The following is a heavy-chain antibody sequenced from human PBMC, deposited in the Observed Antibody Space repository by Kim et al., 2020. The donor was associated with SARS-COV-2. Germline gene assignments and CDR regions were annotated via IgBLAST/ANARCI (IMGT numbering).Heavy chain of an antibody. V-gene: IGHV3-21*01. CDR1: GFTFSTYS. CDR3: ARVGGDYDFWSGYYIQFDC. D-gene: IGHD3-3*01. Sequence: GGSLRLSCAASGFTFSTYSMNWVRQAPGKWLEWVSSISSSSSSIYYADSVKGRFTISRDNAKNSLYLQMNSLRADDTAVYYCARVGGDYDFWSGYYIQFDCGGQGTLVTVSS. J-gene: IGHJ4*02. CDR2: ISSSSSSI.